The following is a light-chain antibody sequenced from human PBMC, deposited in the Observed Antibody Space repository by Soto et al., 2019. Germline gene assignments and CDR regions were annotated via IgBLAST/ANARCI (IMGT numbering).Light chain of an antibody. CDR2: DAS. CDR1: QSISGW. Sequence: DIPMTQSPSTLSASVGDRVTIACRASQSISGWLAWYQQKPGKAPKLLIYDASSLESGVPSRFSGSGSGTEFTLTISSLQPDDFATYYCQQYNSYSRTFGQGTKVDIK. CDR3: QQYNSYSRT. V-gene: IGKV1-5*01. J-gene: IGKJ1*01.